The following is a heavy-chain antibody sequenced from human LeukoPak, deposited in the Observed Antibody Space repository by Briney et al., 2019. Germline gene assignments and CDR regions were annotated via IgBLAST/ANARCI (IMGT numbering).Heavy chain of an antibody. CDR3: VSFDGRGDY. J-gene: IGHJ4*02. Sequence: GASVKVSCKASGYTFTSYDINWVRQAAGQGLEWMRWMNPNSGNSGYAQKFQGRVTMTRDTSTSTVYMELSSLRSEDTAVYYCVSFDGRGDYWGQGTLVTVSS. CDR2: MNPNSGNS. D-gene: IGHD3-9*01. V-gene: IGHV1-8*01. CDR1: GYTFTSYD.